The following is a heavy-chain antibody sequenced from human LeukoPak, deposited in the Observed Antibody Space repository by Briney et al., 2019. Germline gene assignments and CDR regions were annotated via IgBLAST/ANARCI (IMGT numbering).Heavy chain of an antibody. V-gene: IGHV1-46*01. J-gene: IGHJ5*02. CDR1: GYTFTSYY. Sequence: ASVKVSCKASGYTFTSYYMHWVRQAPGQGLEWMGIINPSGGSISYAQKFQGRVTMTRDTSTSTVYMELSSLRSDDTAVYYCARKYDILTGQSNWFDPWGQGTLVTVSS. CDR3: ARKYDILTGQSNWFDP. D-gene: IGHD3-9*01. CDR2: INPSGGSI.